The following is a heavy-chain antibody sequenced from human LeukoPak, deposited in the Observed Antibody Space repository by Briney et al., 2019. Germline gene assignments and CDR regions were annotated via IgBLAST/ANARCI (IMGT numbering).Heavy chain of an antibody. V-gene: IGHV3-15*01. CDR3: TTDLGYSYGSSRG. Sequence: PGGSLRLSCAASGFTFSSYAMSWVRQAPGKGLEWVGRIKSKTDGGTTDYAAPVKGRFTISRDDSKNTLYLQMNSLKTENTAVYYCTTDLGYSYGSSRGWGQGTLVTVSS. CDR1: GFTFSSYA. J-gene: IGHJ4*02. CDR2: IKSKTDGGTT. D-gene: IGHD5-18*01.